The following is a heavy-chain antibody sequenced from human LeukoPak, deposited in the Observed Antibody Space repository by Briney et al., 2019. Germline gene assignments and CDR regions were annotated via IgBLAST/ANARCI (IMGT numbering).Heavy chain of an antibody. CDR2: IYTSGST. D-gene: IGHD3-3*01. CDR3: AREEVRYDWRTPYYYYHMDV. Sequence: SETLSLTCAVYGGSFSGYYWSWIRQPAGKGLEWIGRIYTSGSTNYNPSLKSRVTISVDTSKNQFSLKLSSVTAADTAVYYCAREEVRYDWRTPYYYYHMDVWGKGTTVTISS. V-gene: IGHV4-4*07. J-gene: IGHJ6*03. CDR1: GGSFSGYY.